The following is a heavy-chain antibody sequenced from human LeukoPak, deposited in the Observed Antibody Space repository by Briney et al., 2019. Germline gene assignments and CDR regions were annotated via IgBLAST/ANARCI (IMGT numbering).Heavy chain of an antibody. CDR1: GFTFSTYT. V-gene: IGHV3-21*01. CDR3: ARTPVGATTGFDS. Sequence: PGGSLRVSCAASGFTFSTYTMNWVRQAPGKGLEWVSSITSGSSSIYYADSLKGRFTISRDNAKNSLYLQMNSLRAEDTAVYYCARTPVGATTGFDSWGQGAQVTVSS. CDR2: ITSGSSSI. D-gene: IGHD1-26*01. J-gene: IGHJ4*02.